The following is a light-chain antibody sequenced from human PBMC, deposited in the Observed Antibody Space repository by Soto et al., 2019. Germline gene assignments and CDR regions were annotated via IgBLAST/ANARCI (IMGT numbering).Light chain of an antibody. CDR3: KSYDSSLSGYV. CDR2: ASY. J-gene: IGLJ1*01. V-gene: IGLV1-40*01. CDR1: SSNIGAGYD. Sequence: QSVLTQPPSVSGSPVLRVTISCTGSSSNIGAGYDVHWYQQLPRTAPKLLIFASYNRPSGVPDRFSGSKSGTSASLAITGLQDEDEADYYCKSYDSSLSGYVFGIGTKVTVL.